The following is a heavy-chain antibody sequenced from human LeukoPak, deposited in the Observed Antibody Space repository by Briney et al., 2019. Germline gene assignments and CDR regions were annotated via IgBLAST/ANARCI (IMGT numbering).Heavy chain of an antibody. Sequence: SETLSLTCTVSGGSISSYHWSWFRQAPGEGLEWIGYIYDSGSTNFNPSLKSRVTISVDTSKNQFSLKLSSVTAADTAVYYCARGTSYLRYWGQGTLVTVSS. CDR3: ARGTSYLRY. V-gene: IGHV4-59*12. CDR2: IYDSGST. CDR1: GGSISSYH. D-gene: IGHD2-2*01. J-gene: IGHJ4*02.